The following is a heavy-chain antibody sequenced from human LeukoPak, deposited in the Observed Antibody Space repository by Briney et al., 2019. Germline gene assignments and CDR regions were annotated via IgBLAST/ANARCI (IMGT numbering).Heavy chain of an antibody. D-gene: IGHD1-26*01. CDR1: GYIFTTYG. Sequence: ASVKVSCKASGYIFTTYGISWVRQAPGQGLEWMGWISGYNDDTNYAQKLQGRVTMTTDTSTSTAYMELRGLTSDDTAVYYCARDHGFSGGSYFDTFDIWGRGTMVTVSS. V-gene: IGHV1-18*01. CDR3: ARDHGFSGGSYFDTFDI. J-gene: IGHJ3*02. CDR2: ISGYNDDT.